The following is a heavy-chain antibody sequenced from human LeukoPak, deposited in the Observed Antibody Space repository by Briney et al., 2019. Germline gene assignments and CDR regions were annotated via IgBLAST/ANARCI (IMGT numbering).Heavy chain of an antibody. CDR3: ASGSGYYPTDY. CDR2: IIPIFGTA. J-gene: IGHJ4*02. CDR1: GGTFSSYA. V-gene: IGHV1-69*05. Sequence: ASVKVSCKASGGTFSSYAISWVRQAPGQGLEWMGRIIPIFGTANCAQKFQGRVTITTDESTSTAYMELSSLRSEDTAVYYCASGSGYYPTDYWGQGTLVTVSS. D-gene: IGHD3-22*01.